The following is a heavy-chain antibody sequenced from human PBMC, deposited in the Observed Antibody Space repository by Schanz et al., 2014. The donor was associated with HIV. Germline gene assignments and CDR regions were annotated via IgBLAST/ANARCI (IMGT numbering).Heavy chain of an antibody. CDR1: GYSFSDYY. Sequence: QVQLVQSGAEVKKPGASVKVSCKASGYSFSDYYIHWVRQAPGQGLEWLGWINPKTGGTHLAQMFQGRGAVTRHTAXXXACLEVRRLTSDATXVFYCTRSRYHQYLGYFDLWGQGSLVTVSS. V-gene: IGHV1-2*02. D-gene: IGHD3-22*01. CDR2: INPKTGGT. CDR3: TRSRYHQYLGYFDL. J-gene: IGHJ4*02.